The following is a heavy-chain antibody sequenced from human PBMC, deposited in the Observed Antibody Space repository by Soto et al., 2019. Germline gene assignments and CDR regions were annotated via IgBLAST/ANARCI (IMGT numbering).Heavy chain of an antibody. Sequence: QLQLVQSGAEVKKPGSSVKVSCKASGGTFSSYAISWVRQAPGQGLEWMGGIIPIFGTANYAQKFQGRVTITADKSTSTAYMELSSLRSEDTAVYYCARTHCSGGSCYSNFDYWGQGTLVTVSS. CDR1: GGTFSSYA. D-gene: IGHD2-15*01. CDR2: IIPIFGTA. CDR3: ARTHCSGGSCYSNFDY. J-gene: IGHJ4*02. V-gene: IGHV1-69*06.